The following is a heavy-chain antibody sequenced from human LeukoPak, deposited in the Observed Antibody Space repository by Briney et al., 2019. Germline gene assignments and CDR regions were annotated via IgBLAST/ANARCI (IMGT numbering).Heavy chain of an antibody. CDR2: ISVIGATT. CDR1: GFTFSTYA. CDR3: ARAGYNSSSLPYYYYYMDV. D-gene: IGHD6-6*01. J-gene: IGHJ6*03. Sequence: PGGSLRLSCAASGFTFSTYAMSWVRQAPGGGRDGVSAISVIGATTNYADSVRGRFTISRDISKNTLYLQMNSLRGEDTAVYYCARAGYNSSSLPYYYYYMDVWGKGTTVTVSS. V-gene: IGHV3-23*01.